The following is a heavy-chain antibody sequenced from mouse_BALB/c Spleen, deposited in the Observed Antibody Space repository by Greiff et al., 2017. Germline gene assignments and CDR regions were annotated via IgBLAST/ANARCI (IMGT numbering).Heavy chain of an antibody. D-gene: IGHD1-1*02. CDR3: ARASYGQGSAWFAY. V-gene: IGHV14-3*02. CDR1: GFNIKDTY. Sequence: VQLQQSGAELVKPGASVKLSCTASGFNIKDTYMHWVKQRPEQGLEWIGRIDPANGNTKYDPKFQGKATITADTSSNTAYLQLSSLTSEDTAVYYCARASYGQGSAWFAYWGQGTLVTVSA. CDR2: IDPANGNT. J-gene: IGHJ3*01.